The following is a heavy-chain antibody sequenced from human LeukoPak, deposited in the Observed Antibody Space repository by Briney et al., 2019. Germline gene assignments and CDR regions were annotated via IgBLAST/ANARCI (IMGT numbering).Heavy chain of an antibody. Sequence: GESLTLSCAASGFTFSGYYKSWIRLPPGDGLEWVSYISSSGSTIYYGDSVKGRFTISRDNAKKSLYLQMNSLRAEDTAVYYCARDVDDYGDYVGVDYWGQGTLVTVSS. D-gene: IGHD4-17*01. CDR2: ISSSGSTI. V-gene: IGHV3-11*04. J-gene: IGHJ4*02. CDR1: GFTFSGYY. CDR3: ARDVDDYGDYVGVDY.